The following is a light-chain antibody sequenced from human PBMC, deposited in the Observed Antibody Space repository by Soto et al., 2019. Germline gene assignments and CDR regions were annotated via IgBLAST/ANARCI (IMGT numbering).Light chain of an antibody. J-gene: IGLJ2*01. CDR3: QSYDSSLSAHVV. CDR2: GNS. Sequence: QSVLTQPPSVSGAPGQRVTISCTGSSSNIGAGYDVHWYQQLPGTAPKLLIYGNSNRPSGVPDRFSGSKSGTSASLATTGLQAEDEAEYYCQSYDSSLSAHVVFGGGTKVTVL. CDR1: SSNIGAGYD. V-gene: IGLV1-40*01.